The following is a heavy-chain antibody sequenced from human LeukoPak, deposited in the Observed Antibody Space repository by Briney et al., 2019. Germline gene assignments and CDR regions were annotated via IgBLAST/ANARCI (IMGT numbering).Heavy chain of an antibody. J-gene: IGHJ4*02. Sequence: GGSLRLSCAASGFTFSSYWMSWVRQAPGKGLEWVANIKQDGSEKYYVDSVKGRFTISRDNAKNSLYLQMNSLRAEDTAVYYCARARIAARTYYLDYWGQGTLVTVSS. CDR3: ARARIAARTYYLDY. CDR2: IKQDGSEK. CDR1: GFTFSSYW. D-gene: IGHD6-6*01. V-gene: IGHV3-7*01.